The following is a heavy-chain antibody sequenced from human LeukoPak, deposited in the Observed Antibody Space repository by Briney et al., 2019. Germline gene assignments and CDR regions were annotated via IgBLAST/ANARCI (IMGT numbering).Heavy chain of an antibody. D-gene: IGHD6-13*01. CDR2: INHSGST. V-gene: IGHV4-34*01. CDR1: GGSFSGYY. CDR3: ARGEYSSSWSRRYNWFDP. J-gene: IGHJ5*02. Sequence: PSETLSLTCAVYGGSFSGYYWSWIRQPPGKGLEWIGEINHSGSTNYNPSLKSRVTISVDTSKNQFSLKLSSVTAADAAVYYCARGEYSSSWSRRYNWFDPWGQGTLVTVSS.